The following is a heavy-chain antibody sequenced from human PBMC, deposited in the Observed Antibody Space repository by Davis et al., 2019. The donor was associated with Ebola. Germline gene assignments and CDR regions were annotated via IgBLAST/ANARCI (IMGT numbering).Heavy chain of an antibody. D-gene: IGHD3-10*01. CDR1: GGSISSYY. CDR3: AGSNYGSGSYES. Sequence: MPSETLSLTCTVSGGSISSYYWSWIRQPPGKGLEWIGYIHYSGDTKSNPSLKSRVTISVDTSKNQFSLKLNSVTAADKAVFYCAGSNYGSGSYESWGQGALVTVSS. CDR2: IHYSGDT. V-gene: IGHV4-59*03. J-gene: IGHJ5*02.